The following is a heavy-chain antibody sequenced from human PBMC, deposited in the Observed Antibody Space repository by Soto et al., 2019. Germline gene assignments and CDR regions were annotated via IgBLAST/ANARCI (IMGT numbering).Heavy chain of an antibody. D-gene: IGHD1-26*01. CDR3: AREFSIVRATVAFDI. Sequence: QVQLVQSGAEVKKPGSSVKVSCKASGGTFSSYTISWVRQAPGQGLEWMGRIIPILGIANYAQKFQGRVTITADKSTSTAYMELSSLRSEDTAVYYCAREFSIVRATVAFDIWGQGTMVTVSS. CDR2: IIPILGIA. J-gene: IGHJ3*02. V-gene: IGHV1-69*02. CDR1: GGTFSSYT.